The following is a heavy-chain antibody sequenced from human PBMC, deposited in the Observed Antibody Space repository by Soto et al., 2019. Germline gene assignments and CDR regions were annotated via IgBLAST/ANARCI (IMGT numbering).Heavy chain of an antibody. CDR3: AKPKLLWFGELNYFDY. Sequence: PGGSLRLSCAASGFTFSSYAMSWVRQAPGKGLEWVSAISGSGGSTYYADSVKGRFTISRDNSKNTLYLQMNSLRAEDTAVYYCAKPKLLWFGELNYFDYWGQGTLVTVSS. CDR2: ISGSGGST. CDR1: GFTFSSYA. J-gene: IGHJ4*02. D-gene: IGHD3-10*01. V-gene: IGHV3-23*01.